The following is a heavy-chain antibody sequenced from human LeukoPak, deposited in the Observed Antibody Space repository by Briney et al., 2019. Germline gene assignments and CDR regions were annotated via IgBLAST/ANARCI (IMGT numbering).Heavy chain of an antibody. D-gene: IGHD3-22*01. CDR2: IWYDGTNK. J-gene: IGHJ4*02. CDR3: ARAAYDNSGYLTL. V-gene: IGHV3-33*08. Sequence: GGSLRLSCAASGSTFSDYGMHWVRQAPGKGLEWVAVIWYDGTNKYYADSVKGRFTISRDSPKNTLYLQMNSLRAEDTAVYYCARAAYDNSGYLTLWGQGTLVTVSS. CDR1: GSTFSDYG.